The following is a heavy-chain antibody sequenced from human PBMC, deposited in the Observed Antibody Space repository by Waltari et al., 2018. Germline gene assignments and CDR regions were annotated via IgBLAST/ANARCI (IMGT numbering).Heavy chain of an antibody. CDR1: GVAPTSSSD. J-gene: IGHJ4*02. CDR3: ASEYGGSYFDY. V-gene: IGHV4-38-2*01. Sequence: QVHLQESGPGLVKPSETLSPTSVVYGVAPTSSSDWGWVRQSPGTGLEGIGNVFRSGTTSSTPTLSSRITMAVDTSKNQFSLKLKSVTAADSAIYYCASEYGGSYFDYWGQGVRVNVSS. D-gene: IGHD3-16*01. CDR2: VFRSGTT.